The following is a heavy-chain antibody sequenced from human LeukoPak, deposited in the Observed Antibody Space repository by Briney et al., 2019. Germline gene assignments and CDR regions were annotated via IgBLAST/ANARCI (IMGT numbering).Heavy chain of an antibody. Sequence: SVKVSCKASGGTFSSYAISWVRQAPGQGLEWMGGIIPIFGTANYAQKFQGRVTITADESTSTAYMELSSLRSEDTAVYYCARGMSVGYCSSTSCRTYYYYYMDVWGEGTTVTVSS. J-gene: IGHJ6*03. V-gene: IGHV1-69*01. D-gene: IGHD2-2*01. CDR3: ARGMSVGYCSSTSCRTYYYYYMDV. CDR2: IIPIFGTA. CDR1: GGTFSSYA.